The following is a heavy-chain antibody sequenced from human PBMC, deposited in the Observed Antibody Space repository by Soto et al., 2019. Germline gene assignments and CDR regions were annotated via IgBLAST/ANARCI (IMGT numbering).Heavy chain of an antibody. Sequence: QVQLVESGGGVVQPGRSLRLSCAASGFTFSSYGMHWVRQAPGKGLEWVAVISYDGSNKYYADSVKGRFTISRDNSKNTLYPQMNSLRAEDTAVYYCAKGETNGVCYVACSWYFDYWGQGTLVTVSS. CDR2: ISYDGSNK. CDR1: GFTFSSYG. D-gene: IGHD2-8*01. V-gene: IGHV3-30*18. CDR3: AKGETNGVCYVACSWYFDY. J-gene: IGHJ4*02.